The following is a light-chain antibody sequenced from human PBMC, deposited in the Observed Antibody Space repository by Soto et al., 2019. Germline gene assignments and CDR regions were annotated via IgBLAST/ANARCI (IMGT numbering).Light chain of an antibody. J-gene: IGLJ2*01. V-gene: IGLV1-47*01. Sequence: QSVLTQPPSASGTPGQRVIISCSGSSSNIGSNYVYWYQQLPGTAPKLLIYRNSQRPSGVPDRFSGSKSGTSASLAISGLRSVDEVDYYCAAWVDSLSGGVFGGRTHLTVL. CDR3: AAWVDSLSGGV. CDR1: SSNIGSNY. CDR2: RNS.